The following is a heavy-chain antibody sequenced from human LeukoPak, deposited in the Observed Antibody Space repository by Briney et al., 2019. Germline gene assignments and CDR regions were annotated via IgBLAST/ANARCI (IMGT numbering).Heavy chain of an antibody. CDR1: GGTFSSYA. V-gene: IGHV1-69*13. J-gene: IGHJ5*02. CDR2: ITPIFGTA. Sequence: SEKVSCKASGGTFSSYAISWVRQAPGQGLEWMGGITPIFGTANYAQKFQGRVTITADESTSTAYMELSSLRSEDTAVYYCARMYSSGQNWFDPWGQGTLVTVSS. CDR3: ARMYSSGQNWFDP. D-gene: IGHD6-19*01.